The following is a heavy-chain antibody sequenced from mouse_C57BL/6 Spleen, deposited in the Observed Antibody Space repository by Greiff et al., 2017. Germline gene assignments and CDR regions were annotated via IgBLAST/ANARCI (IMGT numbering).Heavy chain of an antibody. V-gene: IGHV1-82*01. J-gene: IGHJ4*01. D-gene: IGHD1-1*01. CDR1: GYAFSSSW. CDR2: IYPGDGDT. CDR3: ARSSPWDY. Sequence: VKLKQSGPELVKPGASVKISCKASGYAFSSSWMNWVKQRPGKGLEWIGRIYPGDGDTNYNGKLKGKATLTADKSSSTAYMQLSSLTSEDSAVYFCARSSPWDYWGQGTSVTVSS.